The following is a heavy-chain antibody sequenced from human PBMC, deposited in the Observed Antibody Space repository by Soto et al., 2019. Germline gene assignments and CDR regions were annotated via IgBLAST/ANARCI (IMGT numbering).Heavy chain of an antibody. V-gene: IGHV1-8*01. CDR3: LRLSSVTAADTALYYCARRGGYCRGSSCYATLDY. D-gene: IGHD3-10*01. CDR2: MNPNSGNT. Sequence: GPSVKVSCKASGYTFTSYDINWVRQATGQGLEWLGWMNPNSGNTGYAQKFQGRITLTRSTYYNPSLKSRVTISVDTSKNQFSLRLSSVTAADTALYYCARRGGYCRGSSCYATLDYWGQGTLVTVSS. J-gene: IGHJ4*02. CDR1: GYTFTSYD.